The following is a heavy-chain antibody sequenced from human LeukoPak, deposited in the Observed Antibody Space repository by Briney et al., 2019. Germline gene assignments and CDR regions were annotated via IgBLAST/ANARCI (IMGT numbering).Heavy chain of an antibody. D-gene: IGHD3-10*01. Sequence: ASVKVSCKASGYTFTSYGISWVQQAPGQGLEWMGWISAYNGDTNYAQKLQGRVTMTTDTSTSTAYMELRSLRSDDTAVYYCAREGYMVRGLAYYFDYWGQGTLVTVSS. CDR3: AREGYMVRGLAYYFDY. J-gene: IGHJ4*02. CDR1: GYTFTSYG. CDR2: ISAYNGDT. V-gene: IGHV1-18*01.